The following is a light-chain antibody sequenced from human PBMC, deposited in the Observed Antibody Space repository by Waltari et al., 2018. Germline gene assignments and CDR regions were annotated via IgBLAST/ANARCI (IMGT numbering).Light chain of an antibody. CDR2: ISS. Sequence: DIQMTPSPSSLSASVGDRVTITCRADQYVSNYLNWYRQKPGKAPELLIYISSNLQSGVPSRFSGSGSGTEFTLTISSLQPGDFATYYCQQSYKTPYTFGQGTRLDI. CDR3: QQSYKTPYT. CDR1: QYVSNY. J-gene: IGKJ2*01. V-gene: IGKV1-39*01.